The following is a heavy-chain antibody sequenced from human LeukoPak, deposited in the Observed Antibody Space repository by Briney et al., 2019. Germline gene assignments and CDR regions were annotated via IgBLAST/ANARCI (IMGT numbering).Heavy chain of an antibody. CDR3: ARAVGYSYGYDYFDY. CDR2: IYYSGST. J-gene: IGHJ4*02. Sequence: SETLSLTCTVSGGSISSYYWSWIRQPPGKGLEWIGYIYYSGSTNYNPSLKSRVTISVDTSKNQFSLKLSSVTAADTAVYYCARAVGYSYGYDYFDYWGQGTLVIVSS. CDR1: GGSISSYY. V-gene: IGHV4-59*01. D-gene: IGHD5-18*01.